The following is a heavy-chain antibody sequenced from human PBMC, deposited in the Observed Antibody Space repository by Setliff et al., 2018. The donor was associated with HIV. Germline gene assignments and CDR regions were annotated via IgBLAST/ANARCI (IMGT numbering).Heavy chain of an antibody. Sequence: SETLSLTCTVSGGSISSYYWSWIRQPAGKGLEWIGHIYTSGSTNYNPSLKSRVTISVDTSKNQFSLKLTSVTAADTAVYYCAQLGMVDDFDYWGQGTMVTVSS. D-gene: IGHD1-1*01. CDR3: AQLGMVDDFDY. CDR2: IYTSGST. V-gene: IGHV4-4*07. CDR1: GGSISSYY. J-gene: IGHJ4*03.